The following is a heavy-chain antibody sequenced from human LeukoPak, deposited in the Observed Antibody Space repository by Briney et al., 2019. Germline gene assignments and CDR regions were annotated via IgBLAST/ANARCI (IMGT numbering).Heavy chain of an antibody. J-gene: IGHJ4*02. D-gene: IGHD2/OR15-2a*01. CDR2: ISNNGGST. CDR3: AKGIDNRGNPFDY. CDR1: GFTFNNYG. V-gene: IGHV3-23*01. Sequence: GGSLRLSCAASGFTFNNYGMSWVRQAPGKGLEWVSEISNNGGSTYYGDSVQGRFTISRDNSEDTLYLQMDSLRAEDTAIYYCAKGIDNRGNPFDYWGQGTLVTVST.